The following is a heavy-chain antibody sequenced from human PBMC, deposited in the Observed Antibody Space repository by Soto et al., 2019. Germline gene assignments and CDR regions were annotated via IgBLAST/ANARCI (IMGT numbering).Heavy chain of an antibody. V-gene: IGHV2-5*02. J-gene: IGHJ4*02. D-gene: IGHD3-16*01. CDR3: ARALGSWGAYYFDA. Sequence: QITLKESGPTLVRPTQTLTLTCTVSGFSLDTWGVGVGWIRQPPGKAPEWLALIYWDDDKRYSPSLKNRLTITMDTSNNQVVLTVTNMDPVDTVTYYCARALGSWGAYYFDACGQGTLVTVSS. CDR1: GFSLDTWGVG. CDR2: IYWDDDK.